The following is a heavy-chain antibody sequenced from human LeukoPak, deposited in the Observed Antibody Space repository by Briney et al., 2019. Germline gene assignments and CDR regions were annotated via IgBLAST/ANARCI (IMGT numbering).Heavy chain of an antibody. V-gene: IGHV3-23*01. J-gene: IGHJ3*02. CDR3: ASLPTTFNAFDI. CDR2: ISGSGGST. D-gene: IGHD3-16*01. Sequence: PGGSRSLSCAASGFPFSSYAMSWVRQSPGKGLEWVSAISGSGGSTYYADSVKGRFTISRDNSKNTLYLQMNSRRAEDMAVDCCASLPTTFNAFDICGQGTMVTVSS. CDR1: GFPFSSYA.